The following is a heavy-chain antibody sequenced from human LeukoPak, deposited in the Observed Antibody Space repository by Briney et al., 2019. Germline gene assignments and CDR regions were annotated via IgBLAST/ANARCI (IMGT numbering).Heavy chain of an antibody. V-gene: IGHV4-4*02. CDR1: GGSISSSNW. Sequence: SETLSLTCAVSGGSISSSNWWSWVRQPPGKGLEWIGGITHSGSTNYNPSLKSRVTISVDTSKNQFSLKLSSVTAADTAVYYCARDEDAFDLWGQGTMVSVSS. CDR3: ARDEDAFDL. J-gene: IGHJ3*01. CDR2: ITHSGST.